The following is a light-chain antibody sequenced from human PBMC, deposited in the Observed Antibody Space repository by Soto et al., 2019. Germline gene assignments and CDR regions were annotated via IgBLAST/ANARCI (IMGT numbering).Light chain of an antibody. J-gene: IGLJ1*01. V-gene: IGLV2-14*01. CDR3: SSYTSSGTYV. Sequence: QSALTQPASVSGSPGQSITISCTGTSSDVGGYNYVSWYQQHPGKAPKLMIYEVSNRPSGVSSRFSGSKSGNTASLTISGLQAEDEADYYCSSYTSSGTYVFGTGTKVTVL. CDR1: SSDVGGYNY. CDR2: EVS.